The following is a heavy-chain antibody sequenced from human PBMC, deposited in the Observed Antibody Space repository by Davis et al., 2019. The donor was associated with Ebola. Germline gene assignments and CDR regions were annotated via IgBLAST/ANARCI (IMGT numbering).Heavy chain of an antibody. Sequence: PGGSLRLSCAASGFTFSSYGMHWVRQAPGKGLEWVAVISYDGSNKYYADSVKGRFTISRDNSKNTLYLQMNSLRAEDTAVYYCATCTMDIVLMYYYYGMDVWGQGTTVTVSS. J-gene: IGHJ6*02. V-gene: IGHV3-30*03. CDR1: GFTFSSYG. CDR3: ATCTMDIVLMYYYYGMDV. CDR2: ISYDGSNK. D-gene: IGHD2-8*01.